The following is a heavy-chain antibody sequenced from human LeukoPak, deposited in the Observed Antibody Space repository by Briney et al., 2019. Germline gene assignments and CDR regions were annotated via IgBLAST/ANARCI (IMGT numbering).Heavy chain of an antibody. V-gene: IGHV3-11*01. CDR1: GFTFSDYY. D-gene: IGHD6-19*01. J-gene: IGHJ4*02. Sequence: GGSLRLSFAASGFTFSDYYMSWIRQAPGKGLEWVSYISSSGSTIYYADSVKGRFTISRDNAKNSLYLQMNSLRAEDTAVYYCAKEPGSSGWYGGPFDYWGQGTLVTVSS. CDR2: ISSSGSTI. CDR3: AKEPGSSGWYGGPFDY.